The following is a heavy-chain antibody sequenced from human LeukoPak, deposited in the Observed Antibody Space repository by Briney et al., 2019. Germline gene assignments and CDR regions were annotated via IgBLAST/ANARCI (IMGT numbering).Heavy chain of an antibody. Sequence: PSETLSLTCTVSGGSISSYYWSWIRQPAGKGLEWIGRIYISGSGSTNYNPSLKSRVTMSVDTSKNQFSLKLSSVTAADTAVYYCARDKRVAVAGTYICYYYMDVWGNGTTVTISS. CDR1: GGSISSYY. V-gene: IGHV4-4*07. CDR3: ARDKRVAVAGTYICYYYMDV. D-gene: IGHD6-19*01. CDR2: IYISGSGST. J-gene: IGHJ6*03.